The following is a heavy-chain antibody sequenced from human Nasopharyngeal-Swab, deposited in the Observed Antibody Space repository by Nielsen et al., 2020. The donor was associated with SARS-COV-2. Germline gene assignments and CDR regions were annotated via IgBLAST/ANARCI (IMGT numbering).Heavy chain of an antibody. V-gene: IGHV3-48*03. CDR2: ISGDGGST. J-gene: IGHJ4*02. CDR3: ARDRGGLLWFGELPTYFDY. D-gene: IGHD3-10*01. Sequence: VRQAPGKGLEWVSLISGDGGSTYYADSVKGRFTISRDNAKNSLYLQMNSLRAEDTAVYYCARDRGGLLWFGELPTYFDYWGQGTLVTVSS.